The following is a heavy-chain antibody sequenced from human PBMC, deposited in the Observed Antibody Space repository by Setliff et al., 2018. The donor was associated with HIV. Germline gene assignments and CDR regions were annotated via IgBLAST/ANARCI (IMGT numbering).Heavy chain of an antibody. V-gene: IGHV3-48*03. CDR2: IDSSGKST. J-gene: IGHJ4*02. Sequence: PGGSLRLSCVASDFSLKTYEMNWVRQSPGKGLEWISFIDSSGKSTYYAESVKGRFTISRDNAKNSLYLQMNSLRAEDTAVYYCARENSNYYDSSDWLDYWGQGTLVTVSS. CDR3: ARENSNYYDSSDWLDY. D-gene: IGHD3-22*01. CDR1: DFSLKTYE.